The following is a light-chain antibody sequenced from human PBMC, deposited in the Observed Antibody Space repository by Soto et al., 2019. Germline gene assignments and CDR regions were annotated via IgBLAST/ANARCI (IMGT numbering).Light chain of an antibody. V-gene: IGLV1-40*01. CDR3: QSWDTSLSGSV. Sequence: QSVLTQPPSVSGAPGQRVTISCTGCSSNIGAGYDVNWYQQLPGTAPKLLIYGNTNRPSGVPDRFSGSKSGTSGSLAISGLQTEDEAEYYCQSWDTSLSGSVFGGGTKVTVL. CDR1: SSNIGAGYD. CDR2: GNT. J-gene: IGLJ2*01.